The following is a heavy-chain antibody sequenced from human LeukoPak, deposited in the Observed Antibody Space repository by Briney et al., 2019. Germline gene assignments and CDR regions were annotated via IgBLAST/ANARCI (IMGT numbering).Heavy chain of an antibody. CDR2: MNPNSGNT. D-gene: IGHD6-13*01. Sequence: ASVKVSCKASGYTFTSYDINWVRQATGQGLEWMGWMNPNSGNTDYAQKFQGRVTMTRNTSISTAYMELSSLRSEDTAVYYCARGGSARRSSSWFFYYCGHGTLVTVSS. CDR1: GYTFTSYD. J-gene: IGHJ4*01. V-gene: IGHV1-8*02. CDR3: ARGGSARRSSSWFFYY.